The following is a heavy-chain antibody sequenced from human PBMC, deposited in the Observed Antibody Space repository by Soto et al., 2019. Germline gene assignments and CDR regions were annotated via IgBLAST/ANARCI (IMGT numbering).Heavy chain of an antibody. CDR3: ARFPFDRSSWTNPRYFDY. D-gene: IGHD6-13*01. CDR1: GDSVSESSVS. V-gene: IGHV6-1*01. CDR2: TNYGSKWSY. J-gene: IGHJ4*02. Sequence: SQTLSLTCAISGDSVSESSVSWNWIRQSPSRGLEWLGRTNYGSKWSYAYAESVRSRITISADTSKNQFSLRLSSVTAADTAVYYCARFPFDRSSWTNPRYFDYWGQGTLVTVSS.